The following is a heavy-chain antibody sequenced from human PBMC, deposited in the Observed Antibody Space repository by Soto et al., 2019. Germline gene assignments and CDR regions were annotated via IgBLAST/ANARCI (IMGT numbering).Heavy chain of an antibody. Sequence: QVQLVESGGGVVQPGRSLRLSCAASGFTFSSYGMHWVRQAPGKGLEWVAVIWYDGSNKYYADSVKGRFTISRDNSKNTLYLQMNSLRAEDTAVYYCARHTVTTDYYMDVWGKGTTVTVSS. D-gene: IGHD4-17*01. CDR3: ARHTVTTDYYMDV. CDR2: IWYDGSNK. J-gene: IGHJ6*03. CDR1: GFTFSSYG. V-gene: IGHV3-33*01.